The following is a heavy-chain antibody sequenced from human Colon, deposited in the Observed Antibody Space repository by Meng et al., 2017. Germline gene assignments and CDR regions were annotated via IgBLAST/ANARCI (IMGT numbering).Heavy chain of an antibody. Sequence: QVQPRQWGGGLLKPSESLILPCAFYGWSFSNYYLAWIRQPPGKGLEWIGEIHPSGSSYYSPSLQSRVTITLDTSKNQFSLTLSSLTAADTAVYYCARGVDWAKSGNFWGQGTLVTVSS. V-gene: IGHV4-34*01. CDR3: ARGVDWAKSGNF. D-gene: IGHD3-9*01. CDR1: GWSFSNYY. J-gene: IGHJ4*02. CDR2: IHPSGSS.